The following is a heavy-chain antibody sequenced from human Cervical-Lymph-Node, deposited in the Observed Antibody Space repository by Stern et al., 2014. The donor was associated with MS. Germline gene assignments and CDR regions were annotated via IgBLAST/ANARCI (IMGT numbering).Heavy chain of an antibody. CDR1: GASISSGAYY. CDR3: AREVVGQYFDY. CDR2: IYYSGST. Sequence: QVQLQESGPGLVKPSQTLSLTCTVSGASISSGAYYWSWIRQHQGKGLEWIGYIYYSGSTYYNPALKSRVTISVDTSKSQFSLKLSSVTAADTAVYYCAREVVGQYFDYWGQGSLVTVSS. J-gene: IGHJ4*02. D-gene: IGHD2-15*01. V-gene: IGHV4-31*03.